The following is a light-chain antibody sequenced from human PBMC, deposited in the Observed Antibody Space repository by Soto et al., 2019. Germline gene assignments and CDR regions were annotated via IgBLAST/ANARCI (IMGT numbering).Light chain of an antibody. CDR1: SSDIGGYNY. V-gene: IGLV2-14*01. J-gene: IGLJ1*01. CDR2: EVT. CDR3: SSYTSSNTLV. Sequence: QSALTQPASVSGSPGQSMTISCTGSSSDIGGYNYVFWFQQRPGKAPKLMIYEVTNRPSGVSNRSSGSKSGRTASLTISGLQAEYEADYYCSSYTSSNTLVFGTGTKVTVL.